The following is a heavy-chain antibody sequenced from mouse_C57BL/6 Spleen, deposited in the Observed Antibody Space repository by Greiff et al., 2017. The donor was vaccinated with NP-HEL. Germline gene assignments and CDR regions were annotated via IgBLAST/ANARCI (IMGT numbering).Heavy chain of an antibody. CDR1: GYTFTSYW. Sequence: QVQLQQPGAELVKPGASVKMSCKASGYTFTSYWITWVKQRPGQGLEWIGDIYPGSGSTNYNEKFKSKATLTVDTSSSTAYMRLSSLTSEDSAVYYCSFYYYGSSYFFDYWGQGTTLTVSS. CDR2: IYPGSGST. J-gene: IGHJ2*01. CDR3: SFYYYGSSYFFDY. D-gene: IGHD1-1*01. V-gene: IGHV1-55*01.